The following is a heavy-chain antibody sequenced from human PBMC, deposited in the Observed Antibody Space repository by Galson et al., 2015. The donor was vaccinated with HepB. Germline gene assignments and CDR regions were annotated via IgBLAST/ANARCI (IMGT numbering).Heavy chain of an antibody. V-gene: IGHV3-7*01. Sequence: SLRLSCAASGFTFSSYWMSWVRQAPGKGLEWVANIKQDGSEKYYVDSVKGRFTISRDNAKNSLYLQMNSLRAEDTAVYYCARDRVRSSSWYWGGFESYAFDIWGQGTMVTVSS. D-gene: IGHD6-13*01. CDR1: GFTFSSYW. CDR2: IKQDGSEK. J-gene: IGHJ3*02. CDR3: ARDRVRSSSWYWGGFESYAFDI.